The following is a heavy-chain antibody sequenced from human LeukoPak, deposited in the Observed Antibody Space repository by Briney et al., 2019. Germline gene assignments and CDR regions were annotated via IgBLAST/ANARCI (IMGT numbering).Heavy chain of an antibody. J-gene: IGHJ4*02. CDR2: ISSSGSTM. V-gene: IGHV3-11*01. CDR3: ARDPGSGYEEHFDY. Sequence: PGGSLRLSCAASGFIFGDYYMSWIRQAPGKGLEWVSYISSSGSTMYYTDSVKGRFTISRDNAKDSLYLQMNSLRAEDTAVYYCARDPGSGYEEHFDYWGQGTLVTVSS. CDR1: GFIFGDYY. D-gene: IGHD5-12*01.